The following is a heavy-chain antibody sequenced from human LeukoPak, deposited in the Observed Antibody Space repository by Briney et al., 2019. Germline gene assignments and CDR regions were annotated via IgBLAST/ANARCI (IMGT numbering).Heavy chain of an antibody. V-gene: IGHV3-11*01. CDR1: GFTFSDYY. CDR2: ISSSSNNI. J-gene: IGHJ5*02. Sequence: PGGSLRLSCAASGFTFSDYYMTWIRQAPGKGLEWVSCISSSSNNIHYANSVRGRFTISRDNAKNSVYLQMNSLRAEDTAIYYCARAAGWFDPWGQGTLVTVSS. CDR3: ARAAGWFDP.